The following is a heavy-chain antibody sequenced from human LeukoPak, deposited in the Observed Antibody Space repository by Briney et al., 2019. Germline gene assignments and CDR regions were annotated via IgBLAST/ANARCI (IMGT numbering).Heavy chain of an antibody. D-gene: IGHD3-22*01. CDR2: IYYSGST. CDR1: GGSVSSGSYY. Sequence: SETLSLTCTVSGGSVSSGSYYWSWIRQPPGKGLEWIGYIYYSGSTNYNPSLKSRVTISVDTSKNQFSLKLSSVTAADTAVYYCARNGNYYDSSGYYPLLDYWGQGTLVTVSS. V-gene: IGHV4-61*01. CDR3: ARNGNYYDSSGYYPLLDY. J-gene: IGHJ4*02.